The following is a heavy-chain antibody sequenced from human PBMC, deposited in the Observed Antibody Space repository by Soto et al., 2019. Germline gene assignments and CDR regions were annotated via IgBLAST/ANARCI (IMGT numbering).Heavy chain of an antibody. J-gene: IGHJ4*02. CDR1: GFTFSSYG. D-gene: IGHD3-22*01. CDR3: AKPHDSSGYPDY. CDR2: ISYDGSNK. V-gene: IGHV3-30*18. Sequence: LSLTCAASGFTFSSYGMHWVRQAPGKGLEWVAVISYDGSNKYYADSVKGRFTISRDNSKNTLYLQMNSLRAEDTAVYYCAKPHDSSGYPDYWGQGTLVTVSS.